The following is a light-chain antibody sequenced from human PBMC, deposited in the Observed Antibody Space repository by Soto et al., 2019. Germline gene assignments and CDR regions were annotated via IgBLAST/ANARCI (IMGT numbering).Light chain of an antibody. CDR3: QQRSNWPPLT. CDR2: DAS. V-gene: IGKV3-11*01. J-gene: IGKJ4*01. CDR1: QSVSSY. Sequence: EIVLTQSPDTLSLSPGERATLSCRASQSVSSYLAWYRQKPGQAPRLLIYDASNRATGIPARFSGSGSGTDFTLTISSLEPEDFAVYYCQQRSNWPPLTFCGGTKVEIK.